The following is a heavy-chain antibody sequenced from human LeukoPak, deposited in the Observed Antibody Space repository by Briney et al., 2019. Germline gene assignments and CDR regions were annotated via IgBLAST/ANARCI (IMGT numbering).Heavy chain of an antibody. CDR2: INPSGGST. V-gene: IGHV1-46*01. CDR1: GYTFTIYY. D-gene: IGHD4-17*01. CDR3: AKLAYGDQVGVIDY. Sequence: ASVKVSCKASGYTFTIYYMHWVRQAPGQGLEWMGIINPSGGSTSYAQKFQGRVTMTRGTSTSTVYMELSSLRSEDTAVYYCAKLAYGDQVGVIDYWGQGTLVTVSS. J-gene: IGHJ4*02.